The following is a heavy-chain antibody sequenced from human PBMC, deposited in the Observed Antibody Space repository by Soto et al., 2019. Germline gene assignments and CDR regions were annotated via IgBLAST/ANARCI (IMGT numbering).Heavy chain of an antibody. V-gene: IGHV5-51*01. D-gene: IGHD2-21*02. CDR1: GYNFMSHW. CDR3: AIGIVVATSTNGFEG. CDR2: IYPGDSDT. Sequence: PGESLKISCKGSGYNFMSHWIGWVRQKPGKGLEWMALIYPGDSDTRYSPSLQGQVIVSVDKSINTAYLQWSSLKASDTAIYFCAIGIVVATSTNGFEGCGRGTMVTV. J-gene: IGHJ3*01.